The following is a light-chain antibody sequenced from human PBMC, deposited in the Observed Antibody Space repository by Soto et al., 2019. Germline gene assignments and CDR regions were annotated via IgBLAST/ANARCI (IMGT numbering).Light chain of an antibody. CDR2: KAS. J-gene: IGKJ1*01. V-gene: IGKV1-5*03. Sequence: DIQMTQSPSTLSASVGDRVTVTCRASQSIDKWLAWYQQKPGKAPKLLMYKASLLQSGIPSRFSGSGSGTEFTLTIRSLQSDDVARYYCQQYSKYPWTFGQGTKVEV. CDR1: QSIDKW. CDR3: QQYSKYPWT.